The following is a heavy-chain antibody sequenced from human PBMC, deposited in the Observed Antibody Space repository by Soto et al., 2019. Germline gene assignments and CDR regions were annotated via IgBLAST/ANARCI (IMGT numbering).Heavy chain of an antibody. D-gene: IGHD1-26*01. CDR2: TTSDGGRI. Sequence: QVQLVESGGGVVQPGRSLRLSCAASGFAFSTYGMHWVRQAPGKGLEWVAVTTSDGGRINYADSVKGRFTISRDNSRTTLYLQINSLRIDNTAVYYCARKNPGREWELPDYWGQGTLVTVSS. CDR3: ARKNPGREWELPDY. J-gene: IGHJ4*02. CDR1: GFAFSTYG. V-gene: IGHV3-30*03.